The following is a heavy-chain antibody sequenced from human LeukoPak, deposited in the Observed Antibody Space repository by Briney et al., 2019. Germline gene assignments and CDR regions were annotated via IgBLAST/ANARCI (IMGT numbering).Heavy chain of an antibody. J-gene: IGHJ4*02. V-gene: IGHV1-18*01. CDR1: GYTFTSYG. D-gene: IGHD3-3*01. CDR2: ISAYNGNT. Sequence: ASVKVSCKASGYTFTSYGISWVRQAPGQGLEWMGWISAYNGNTNYARKLQGRVTMTTDTSTSTAYMELRSLRSDDTAVYYCARVRITIFGVVIIQNYYFDYWGQGTLVTVSS. CDR3: ARVRITIFGVVIIQNYYFDY.